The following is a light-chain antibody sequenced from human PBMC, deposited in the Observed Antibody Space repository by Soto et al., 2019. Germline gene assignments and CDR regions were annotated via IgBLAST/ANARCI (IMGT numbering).Light chain of an antibody. Sequence: AIQMTQSPSSLSASVGDRVTITCRASQGIRNDLGWYQQKPGKAPKLLIYAASSLQSGVPSRFSGSGYGTDFTLNISSLQPEDFATYYCLQDYNYPLTFGGGTKVEIK. CDR2: AAS. CDR3: LQDYNYPLT. J-gene: IGKJ4*01. CDR1: QGIRND. V-gene: IGKV1-6*01.